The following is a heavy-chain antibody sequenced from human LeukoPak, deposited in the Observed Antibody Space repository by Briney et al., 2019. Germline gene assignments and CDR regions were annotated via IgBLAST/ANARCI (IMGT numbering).Heavy chain of an antibody. CDR1: GYTFTGYY. Sequence: ASVKVSCKASGYTFTGYYMHWVRQAPGQGLEWMGWINPNSGGTNYAQKFQGRVTMTRDTSISTAYMELSRLRSDDTAVYYCARAHCTYGVCSPVYNWFDPWGQGTLVTVSS. V-gene: IGHV1-2*02. CDR3: ARAHCTYGVCSPVYNWFDP. J-gene: IGHJ5*02. D-gene: IGHD2-8*01. CDR2: INPNSGGT.